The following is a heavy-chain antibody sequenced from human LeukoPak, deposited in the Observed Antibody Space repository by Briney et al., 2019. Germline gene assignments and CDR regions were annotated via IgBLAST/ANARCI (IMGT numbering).Heavy chain of an antibody. CDR2: INHRGST. CDR3: ARRRIPATITGSKLSSRFDT. CDR1: GGSFSGYY. V-gene: IGHV4-34*01. D-gene: IGHD5-12*01. Sequence: SETLSLTCVVYGGSFSGYYWSWIRQSPGKGLEWIGEINHRGSTNYNPSLKSRIKMSVDTSKNQFSVNLNSVTAADTAFYYCARRRIPATITGSKLSSRFDTWGQGTLVTVSS. J-gene: IGHJ1*01.